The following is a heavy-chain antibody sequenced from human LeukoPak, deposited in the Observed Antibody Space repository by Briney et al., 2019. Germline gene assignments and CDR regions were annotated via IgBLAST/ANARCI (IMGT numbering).Heavy chain of an antibody. CDR2: INWNGGST. Sequence: AGGSLRLSCAASGFTFDDYGMSWDRQAPGKGLEWVSGINWNGGSTGYADSVKGRFTISRDNAKNSLYLQMNSLRAEDTALYYCARGGAGSSWYNYYYYYMDVWGKGTTVTVSS. V-gene: IGHV3-20*04. D-gene: IGHD6-13*01. J-gene: IGHJ6*03. CDR3: ARGGAGSSWYNYYYYYMDV. CDR1: GFTFDDYG.